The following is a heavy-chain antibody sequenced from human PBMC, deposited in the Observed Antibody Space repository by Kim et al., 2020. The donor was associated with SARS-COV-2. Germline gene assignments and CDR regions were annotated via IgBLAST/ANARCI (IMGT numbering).Heavy chain of an antibody. D-gene: IGHD6-13*01. V-gene: IGHV3-23*03. J-gene: IGHJ4*02. Sequence: DTGTGRFTISRDNSRNTLYLQINSLRAEDTAVYYCAKELYGSSWSRDYWGQGTLVTVSS. CDR3: AKELYGSSWSRDY.